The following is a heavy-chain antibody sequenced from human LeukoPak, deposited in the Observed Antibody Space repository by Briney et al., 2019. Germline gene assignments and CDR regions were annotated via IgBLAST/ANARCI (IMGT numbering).Heavy chain of an antibody. V-gene: IGHV3-48*03. CDR3: ATDHMVEVGSYGLDV. CDR1: GFRFRTYE. CDR2: ISSGGNSK. J-gene: IGHJ6*02. D-gene: IGHD2-15*01. Sequence: GGSLRLSCEASGFRFRTYEMNWVRQAPGKGLEWVSYISSGGNSKYYADSVKGRFTVSRDNVKNSLYLQMNSLRAEDTAVYYCATDHMVEVGSYGLDVWGQGTSVTVSS.